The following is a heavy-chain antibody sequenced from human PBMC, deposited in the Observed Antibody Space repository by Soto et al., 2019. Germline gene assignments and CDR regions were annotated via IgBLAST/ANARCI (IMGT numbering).Heavy chain of an antibody. V-gene: IGHV3-30-3*01. D-gene: IGHD4-17*01. CDR3: ARGSTASNYYGMDV. J-gene: IGHJ6*01. CDR2: ISYDGSNK. Sequence: QVQLVESGGGVVQPGRSLRLSCAASGFTFSSYAMHWVRQAPGKGLEWVAVISYDGSNKYYADSVKGRFTISRDNSKNTLYLQMNSLRAEDTAVYYCARGSTASNYYGMDVW. CDR1: GFTFSSYA.